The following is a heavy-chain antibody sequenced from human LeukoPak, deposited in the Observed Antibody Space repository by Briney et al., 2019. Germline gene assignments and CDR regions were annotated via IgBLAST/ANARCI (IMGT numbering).Heavy chain of an antibody. J-gene: IGHJ4*02. Sequence: GGSLRLFCAASGFPFSDYYMSWVRQAPGKGLEWVANIKQDGSETYSVDSVKGRFTISRDNTKNSLHLQMNSLRAEDTAVYYCARVNRYYDSGGSPHFDYWGQGTLVTVSS. CDR2: IKQDGSET. CDR1: GFPFSDYY. V-gene: IGHV3-7*01. CDR3: ARVNRYYDSGGSPHFDY. D-gene: IGHD3-22*01.